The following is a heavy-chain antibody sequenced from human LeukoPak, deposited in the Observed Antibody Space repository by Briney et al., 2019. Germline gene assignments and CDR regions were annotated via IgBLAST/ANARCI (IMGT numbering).Heavy chain of an antibody. CDR1: GGSISSSSYY. D-gene: IGHD5-18*01. J-gene: IGHJ6*03. CDR2: IYYSGST. Sequence: SETLSLTCTVSGGSISSSSYYWGWIRQPPGKGLEWIGSIYYSGSTYYNPSLKSRVTISVDKSKNQISLKLSYVTAADTAVYYCARGVSRGYSYGRYYMDVWGKGTTVTVSS. V-gene: IGHV4-39*07. CDR3: ARGVSRGYSYGRYYMDV.